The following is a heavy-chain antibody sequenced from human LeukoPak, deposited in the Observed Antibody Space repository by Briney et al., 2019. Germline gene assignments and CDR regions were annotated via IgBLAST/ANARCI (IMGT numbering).Heavy chain of an antibody. D-gene: IGHD6-19*01. CDR2: INPNSGGT. Sequence: ASVKVSCKASGYTFTGYYMHWVRQAPGQGLAWMGWINPNSGGTNYAQKFQGRVTMTRDTSISTAYMELSRLRSDDTAVYYCARDLRIAVAANWFDPWGQGTLVTVSS. J-gene: IGHJ5*02. CDR1: GYTFTGYY. CDR3: ARDLRIAVAANWFDP. V-gene: IGHV1-2*02.